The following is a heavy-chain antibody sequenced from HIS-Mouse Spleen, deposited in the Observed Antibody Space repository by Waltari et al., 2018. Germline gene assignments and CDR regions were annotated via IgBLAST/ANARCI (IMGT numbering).Heavy chain of an antibody. CDR2: YYSGST. Sequence: QVQLQASGPGLVKPSEPLSLPCTVSGAPLSSYSWSWLRQPPGKGLAWIGYYSGSTNYNPSLKSRVTISVDTSKNQFSLKLSSVTAADTAVYYCARASRDLLLPRYFDLWGRGTLVTVSS. CDR1: GAPLSSYS. V-gene: IGHV4-59*01. J-gene: IGHJ2*01. CDR3: ARASRDLLLPRYFDL.